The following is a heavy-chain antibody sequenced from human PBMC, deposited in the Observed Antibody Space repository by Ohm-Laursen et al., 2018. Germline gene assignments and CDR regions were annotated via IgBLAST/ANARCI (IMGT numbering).Heavy chain of an antibody. V-gene: IGHV3-20*01. J-gene: IGHJ4*02. CDR3: ARGGQQLGYFDH. CDR1: GFTFGDYV. Sequence: GSLRLSCTASGFTFGDYVMSWVRQAPGKGLEWVSAINWNGGSIGYADSVKGRFTISRDNAKNSLYLQVNSLRAEDTALYHCARGGQQLGYFDHWGQGTLVTVSS. D-gene: IGHD6-13*01. CDR2: INWNGGSI.